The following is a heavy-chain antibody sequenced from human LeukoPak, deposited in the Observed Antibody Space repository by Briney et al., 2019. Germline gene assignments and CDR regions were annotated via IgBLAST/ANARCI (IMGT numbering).Heavy chain of an antibody. CDR3: VKGLHLFDV. D-gene: IGHD2-15*01. J-gene: IGHJ6*02. V-gene: IGHV3-23*01. Sequence: GGSLRLSCAASGFTFSDYAMTWVRQTPGQDLEWVSTIGIYYADSVRGRFTISRDDSKDTLYLQMNNLRAEDSAVYYCVKGLHLFDVWGQGTTVTVSS. CDR1: GFTFSDYA. CDR2: IGI.